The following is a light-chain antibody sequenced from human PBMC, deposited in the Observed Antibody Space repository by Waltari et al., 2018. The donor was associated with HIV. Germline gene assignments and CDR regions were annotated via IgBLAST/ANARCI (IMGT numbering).Light chain of an antibody. J-gene: IGLJ2*01. CDR1: RSDVGSSNL. V-gene: IGLV2-23*02. CDR3: CSYAGSSTPVV. CDR2: EVS. Sequence: QSALTQPASVSGSPGQSSTISCTGTRSDVGSSNLVSWSQQHPGKAPKLRIYEVSKRPSGVSNRFSGSKSGNTASLTISGLQAEDEADYYCCSYAGSSTPVVFGGGTKLTVL.